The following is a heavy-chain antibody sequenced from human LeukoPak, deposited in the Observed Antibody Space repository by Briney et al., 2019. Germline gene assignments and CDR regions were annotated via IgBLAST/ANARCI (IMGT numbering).Heavy chain of an antibody. CDR3: TTEDLSSSWYPATDY. D-gene: IGHD6-13*01. CDR2: IKSKTDGGTT. CDR1: GFTFSNDW. J-gene: IGHJ4*02. Sequence: GGSLRLSCAASGFTFSNDWMSWVRQAPGKGLEWVGRIKSKTDGGTTDYAAPVKGRFTISRDDSKNTLYLQMNSLKTEDTAVYYCTTEDLSSSWYPATDYWGQGTLVTVSS. V-gene: IGHV3-15*01.